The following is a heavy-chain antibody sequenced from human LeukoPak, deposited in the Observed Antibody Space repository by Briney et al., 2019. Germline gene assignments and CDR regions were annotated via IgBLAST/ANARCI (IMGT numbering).Heavy chain of an antibody. CDR1: GFTFTSYS. V-gene: IGHV3-23*01. D-gene: IGHD3-22*01. CDR2: ISGGGGST. CDR3: AKGSYYDSSGSFYFDY. J-gene: IGHJ4*02. Sequence: PGGSLRLSCAASGFTFTSYSMNWVRQAPGKGLEWVSTISGGGGSTYYADSVKGRFTISRDNSKSTLYLQVNSLRAEDTAVYYCAKGSYYDSSGSFYFDYWGQGTLVTASS.